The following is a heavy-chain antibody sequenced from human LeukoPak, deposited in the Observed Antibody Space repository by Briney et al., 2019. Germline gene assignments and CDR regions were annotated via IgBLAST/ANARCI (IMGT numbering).Heavy chain of an antibody. Sequence: GGSLRLSCAASGYTFSTYGMHWVRQAPGKGLEWVAVIWYDGSNKYYAASVKGRFTISRDNSKNTPYLQMNSLRAEDTAVYYCARDDAAVTGALDFWGQGTLVTVSS. J-gene: IGHJ4*02. CDR3: ARDDAAVTGALDF. D-gene: IGHD6-19*01. CDR2: IWYDGSNK. CDR1: GYTFSTYG. V-gene: IGHV3-33*01.